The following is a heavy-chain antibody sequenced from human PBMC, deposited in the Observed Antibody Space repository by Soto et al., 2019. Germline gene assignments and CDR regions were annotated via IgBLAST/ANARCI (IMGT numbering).Heavy chain of an antibody. CDR3: ARDRRPEAFFDY. CDR1: GGSISSSSYY. J-gene: IGHJ4*02. Sequence: SETLSLTCTVSGGSISSSSYYWGWIRQPPGKGLEWIGSIYYSGSTYYNPSLKSRVTISVDTSKNQFSLKLSSVTAADTAVYYCARDRRPEAFFDYWGQGTLVTVSS. CDR2: IYYSGST. V-gene: IGHV4-39*07.